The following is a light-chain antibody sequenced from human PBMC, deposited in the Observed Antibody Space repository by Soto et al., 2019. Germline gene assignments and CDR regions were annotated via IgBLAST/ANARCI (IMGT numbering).Light chain of an antibody. CDR1: SSDVGGYNY. CDR2: AVT. Sequence: QSALTQPASVSGSPGQSITISCTGTSSDVGGYNYVSWYQQHPGKAPKLMIYAVTDRPSGVSSRFSGSKSGNTASQTISGLQAEGEADYYCSSYTSSSTLFGTGTKVTVL. V-gene: IGLV2-14*01. J-gene: IGLJ1*01. CDR3: SSYTSSSTL.